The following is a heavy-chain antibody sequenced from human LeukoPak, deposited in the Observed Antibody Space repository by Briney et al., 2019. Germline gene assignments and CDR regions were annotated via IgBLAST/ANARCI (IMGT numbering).Heavy chain of an antibody. D-gene: IGHD6-13*01. J-gene: IGHJ4*02. Sequence: PGGSLRLSCAVSGFTFSDYYMSWIRQAPGKGLERVSYISSGGSTISHADSVKGRFTISRDNAENSLYLQMNSLRAEDTAVYYCARRAAAGRCFDHWGQGTLVTVSS. V-gene: IGHV3-11*01. CDR2: ISSGGSTI. CDR1: GFTFSDYY. CDR3: ARRAAAGRCFDH.